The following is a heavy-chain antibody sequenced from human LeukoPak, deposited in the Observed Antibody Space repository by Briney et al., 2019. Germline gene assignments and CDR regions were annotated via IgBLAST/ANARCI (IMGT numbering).Heavy chain of an antibody. Sequence: GGSLRLSCAASGFTFSTYNMNWVRQAPGKGLEWVSAISGSGGSTYYADSVKGRFTISRDNSKNTLYLQMNSLRAEDTAVYYCAKGYCYDSSAHDAFDIWGQGTMVTVSS. CDR1: GFTFSTYN. CDR3: AKGYCYDSSAHDAFDI. V-gene: IGHV3-23*01. D-gene: IGHD3-22*01. J-gene: IGHJ3*02. CDR2: ISGSGGST.